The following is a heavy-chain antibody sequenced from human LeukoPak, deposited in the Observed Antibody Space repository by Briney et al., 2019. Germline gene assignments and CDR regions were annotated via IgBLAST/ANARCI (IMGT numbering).Heavy chain of an antibody. J-gene: IGHJ4*02. CDR1: GYTFTSYA. CDR3: AREVYSSSWYYFDY. D-gene: IGHD6-13*01. Sequence: GGSVTVSFKASGYTFTSYAMNGVGQAPGQGGEWMGWINTNTGNPTYAQGLTGRFVFSLDTSVSTAYLQISSLKAEDTAVYFCAREVYSSSWYYFDYWGQGTLVTVSS. V-gene: IGHV7-4-1*02. CDR2: INTNTGNP.